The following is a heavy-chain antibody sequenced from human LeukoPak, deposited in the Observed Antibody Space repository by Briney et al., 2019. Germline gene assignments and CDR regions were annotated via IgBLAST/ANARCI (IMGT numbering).Heavy chain of an antibody. J-gene: IGHJ4*02. CDR3: AREGGPYRPLDY. CDR2: VNLQGST. V-gene: IGHV4-4*01. Sequence: PSETLSLTCGVSGGSISNTNWWTWVRQPPGKGLEWIGEVNLQGSTNYNPSLKSRVAISVDKSENHISLKLTSVTAADTAVCCCAREGGPYRPLDYSGQGTLVTVAS. CDR1: GGSISNTNW.